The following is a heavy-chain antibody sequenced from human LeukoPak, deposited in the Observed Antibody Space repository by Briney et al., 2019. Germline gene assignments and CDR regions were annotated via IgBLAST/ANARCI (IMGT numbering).Heavy chain of an antibody. D-gene: IGHD6-25*01. CDR2: IGGDKTKK. V-gene: IGHV3-33*01. J-gene: IGHJ4*02. Sequence: PGRSLTPSCAPAAFFFPNFAMHWVRQAPGKGLEWVAIIGGDKTKKKYEDPGKGRLAISRDNPKNTLYPHMNGHRPADTAVYYCAREPSGAAAGGISFDYWGQGTLVSVSS. CDR1: AFFFPNFA. CDR3: AREPSGAAAGGISFDY.